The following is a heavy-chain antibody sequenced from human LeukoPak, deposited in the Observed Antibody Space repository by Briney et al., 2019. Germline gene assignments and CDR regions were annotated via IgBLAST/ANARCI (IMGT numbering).Heavy chain of an antibody. CDR3: ARVRGWYDWSHYYMDV. CDR1: GGSISSSSYY. CDR2: IYYSGST. V-gene: IGHV4-39*07. Sequence: SETLSLTCTVSGGSISSSSYYWGWIRQPPGKGLEWIGSIYYSGSTYYNPSLKSRVTISVDTSKNQFSLKLSSVTAADTAVYYCARVRGWYDWSHYYMDVWGKGTTVTVSS. J-gene: IGHJ6*03. D-gene: IGHD6-19*01.